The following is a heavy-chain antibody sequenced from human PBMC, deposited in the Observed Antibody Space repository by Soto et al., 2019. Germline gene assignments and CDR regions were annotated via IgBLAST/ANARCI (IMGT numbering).Heavy chain of an antibody. CDR1: GYTFTSYG. CDR3: AGVAGGATIPLAYCGGDCNFDH. J-gene: IGHJ4*02. Sequence: QVPLVQSGAEVKKPGASVKVSCKASGYTFTSYGISWVRQAPGQGLEWMGWISAYNGNTNYAQKLQGRVTMTTDTSTSTAYMELRSLRSDDTAVYYCAGVAGGATIPLAYCGGDCNFDHWGQGTLVTVSS. CDR2: ISAYNGNT. V-gene: IGHV1-18*01. D-gene: IGHD2-21*02.